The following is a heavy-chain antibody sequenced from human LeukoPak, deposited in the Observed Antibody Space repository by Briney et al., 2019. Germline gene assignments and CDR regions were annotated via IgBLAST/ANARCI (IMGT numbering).Heavy chain of an antibody. Sequence: GGSLRLSCAVSGFSYAMTWVRQAPGKGLECVSVITSTGDNTYYIDSVKGRFTISRDDSKNTLYLQMNSLRVEGTAIYYCAKAGLILHAGYWGQGTLVTVSS. CDR1: GFSYA. CDR2: ITSTGDNT. CDR3: AKAGLILHAGY. J-gene: IGHJ4*02. V-gene: IGHV3-23*01. D-gene: IGHD2-21*01.